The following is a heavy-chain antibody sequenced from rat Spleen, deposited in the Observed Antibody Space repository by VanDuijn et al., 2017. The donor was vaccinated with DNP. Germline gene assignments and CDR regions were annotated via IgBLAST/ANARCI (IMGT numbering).Heavy chain of an antibody. CDR2: MWSGGST. CDR1: GFALTDYN. J-gene: IGHJ2*01. CDR3: TRAHNLY. D-gene: IGHD1-10*01. V-gene: IGHV2S63*01. Sequence: EVQLKESGPGLVQPSQTLSLTCTVSGFALTDYNVHWVRQPPGKGLAWMGVMWSGGSTAYNSALKSRLSISRHTSKSQVFLKMNRLQTEDTATYYCTRAHNLYWGQVVMVTVSS.